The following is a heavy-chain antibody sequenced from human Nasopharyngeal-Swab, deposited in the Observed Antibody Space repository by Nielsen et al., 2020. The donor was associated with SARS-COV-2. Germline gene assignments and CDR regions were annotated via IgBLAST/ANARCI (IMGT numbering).Heavy chain of an antibody. V-gene: IGHV1-18*01. J-gene: IGHJ5*02. D-gene: IGHD3-16*02. CDR3: ARDGLYDYVWGSYRYRWFDP. CDR1: GNMLIKLS. Sequence: ASVKVSCKVPGNMLIKLSMHWVRQAPGQGLEWMGWISGYNGDTNYAQKLQGRVTMITDTSTSTAYMELRSLRSDDTAVYYCARDGLYDYVWGSYRYRWFDPWGQGTLVTVSS. CDR2: ISGYNGDT.